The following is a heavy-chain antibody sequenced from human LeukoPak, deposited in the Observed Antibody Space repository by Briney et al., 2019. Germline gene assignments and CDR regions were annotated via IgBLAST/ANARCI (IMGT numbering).Heavy chain of an antibody. V-gene: IGHV3-48*03. J-gene: IGHJ4*02. CDR1: GFTFSSYE. CDR3: ARETEMANLDY. Sequence: GGSLRLSCAASGFTFSSYEMNWVRQAPGKGLEWVSYITSGSTIYYADSVKGRFTISRDNAKNSLYLQMNSLRAEDTAVYYCARETEMANLDYWGQGTLVAVSS. CDR2: ITSGSTI. D-gene: IGHD5-24*01.